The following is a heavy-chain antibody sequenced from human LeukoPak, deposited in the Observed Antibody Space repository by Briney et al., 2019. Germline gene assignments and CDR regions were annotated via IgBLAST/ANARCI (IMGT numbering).Heavy chain of an antibody. J-gene: IGHJ4*02. CDR1: GFTFSNYG. D-gene: IGHD5-12*01. CDR3: AKGGYSSYDVDY. Sequence: PGRSLRLSCATSGFTFSNYGIQWVRQAPGKGLEWVAVISYDGSNEYYADSVKGRFTISRDTSRNTLYLQMNSLRAEDTAVYYCAKGGYSSYDVDYWGQGTLVTVSS. V-gene: IGHV3-30*18. CDR2: ISYDGSNE.